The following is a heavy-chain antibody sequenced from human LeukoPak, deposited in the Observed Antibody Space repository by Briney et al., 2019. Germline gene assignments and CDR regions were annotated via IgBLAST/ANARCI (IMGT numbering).Heavy chain of an antibody. D-gene: IGHD3-10*01. V-gene: IGHV3-23*01. J-gene: IGHJ4*02. CDR3: AKLFYSSGMYHFDY. Sequence: GGSLRLSCATSGFTFSSSAMSWVRQAPGKGLAWVSTISGSGGGTYYADSVKGRFTISRDNSNNTLHLQMNSLRAEDTAVFYCAKLFYSSGMYHFDYWGQGTLVTVSS. CDR1: GFTFSSSA. CDR2: ISGSGGGT.